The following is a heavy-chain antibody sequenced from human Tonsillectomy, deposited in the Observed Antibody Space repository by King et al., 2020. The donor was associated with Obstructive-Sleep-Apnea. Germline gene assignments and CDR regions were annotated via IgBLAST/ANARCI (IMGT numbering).Heavy chain of an antibody. Sequence: EVQLVESGAEVKKPGESLKISCKGSGYSFTSYWIGWVRQMPGKGLEWMGIIYPGDSDTRYSPSFQGQVTISADKSISTAYLQWSSLKASDTAMYYCASHNTTSLYYYYGMDVWGQGTTVTVSS. CDR1: GYSFTSYW. CDR3: ASHNTTSLYYYYGMDV. V-gene: IGHV5-51*01. J-gene: IGHJ6*02. CDR2: IYPGDSDT. D-gene: IGHD2/OR15-2a*01.